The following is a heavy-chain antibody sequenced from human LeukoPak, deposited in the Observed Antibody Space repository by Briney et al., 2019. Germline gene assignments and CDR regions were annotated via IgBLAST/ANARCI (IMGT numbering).Heavy chain of an antibody. CDR2: ISGSGGST. V-gene: IGHV3-23*01. Sequence: PWGSLRLSFAASGFPFSSYAMSWVRQAPGKGLEWVSAISGSGGSTYYADSVKGRFTISRDNSKNTLYLQMNSLRAEDTAVYYCAKDVSGYYFDYWGQGTLVTVSS. CDR3: AKDVSGYYFDY. CDR1: GFPFSSYA. J-gene: IGHJ4*02. D-gene: IGHD3-10*01.